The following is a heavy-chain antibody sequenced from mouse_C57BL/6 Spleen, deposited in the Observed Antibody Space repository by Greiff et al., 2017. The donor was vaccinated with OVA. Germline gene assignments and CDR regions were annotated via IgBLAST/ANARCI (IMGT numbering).Heavy chain of an antibody. CDR2: ISSGSSTI. CDR1: GFTFSDYG. J-gene: IGHJ3*01. V-gene: IGHV5-17*01. D-gene: IGHD1-1*01. Sequence: EVKLVESGGGLVKPGGSLKLSCAASGFTFSDYGMHWVRQAPETGLEWVAYISSGSSTIYYADTVKGRFTISRDNAKNTLFLQLSSLRSEDTAMYYGARGHYYGSSYGFADWGKGTLVTVSA. CDR3: ARGHYYGSSYGFAD.